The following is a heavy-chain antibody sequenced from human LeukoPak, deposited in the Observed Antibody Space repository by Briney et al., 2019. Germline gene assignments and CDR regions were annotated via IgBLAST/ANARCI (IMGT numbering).Heavy chain of an antibody. Sequence: SETLSLTCAVYGGSFSGYYWNWIRQPPGKGLEWIGEINHSGSTNYNPSLKSRVTISVDTSKNQFSLKLSSVTAADTAVYYYARGLLWFQYYFDYWGQGTLVTVSS. CDR1: GGSFSGYY. J-gene: IGHJ4*02. D-gene: IGHD3-10*01. CDR2: INHSGST. V-gene: IGHV4-34*01. CDR3: ARGLLWFQYYFDY.